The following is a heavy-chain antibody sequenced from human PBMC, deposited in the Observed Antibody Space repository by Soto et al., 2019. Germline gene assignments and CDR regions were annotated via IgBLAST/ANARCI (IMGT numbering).Heavy chain of an antibody. CDR1: GSTFSSYT. D-gene: IGHD2-21*01. J-gene: IGHJ6*02. CDR3: ARRRYCGLDCNNKFYYGMDV. CDR2: IIPVLGVT. V-gene: IGHV1-69*02. Sequence: QVQLVQSGAEVRKPGSSVEVSCMASGSTFSSYTVNWVRQAPGQGLEWIGRIIPVLGVTHYARRFQGRVNIAAGRCRKTADMELTSVTLEDTAVYYCARRRYCGLDCNNKFYYGMDVWGQGTTVTVSS.